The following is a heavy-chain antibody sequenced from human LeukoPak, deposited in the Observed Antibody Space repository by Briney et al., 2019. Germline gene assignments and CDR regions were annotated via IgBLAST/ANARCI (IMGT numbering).Heavy chain of an antibody. CDR1: GFTFSDHH. CDR2: TENKGRKFTT. Sequence: GGSLRLSCAASGFTFSDHHMHWVRQAPGKGLEWVGRTENKGRKFTTQYAASVLGRFTNSRDGSKYSMSLQMSSLKSEDSAVYYCRVATTNPDYWGQGTLVTVSS. CDR3: RVATTNPDY. D-gene: IGHD5-12*01. J-gene: IGHJ4*02. V-gene: IGHV3-72*01.